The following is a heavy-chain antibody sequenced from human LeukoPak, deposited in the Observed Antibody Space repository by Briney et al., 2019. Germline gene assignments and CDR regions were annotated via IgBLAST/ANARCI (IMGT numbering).Heavy chain of an antibody. Sequence: SETLSLTCTVSGGSISSGDYYWRWIRQPPGKGLEWIGYIYYSGSTYYNPSLKSRVTISVDTSKNQFSLKLSSVTAADTAVYYCARDFGGYSYGLGPNFDYWGQGTLVTVSS. D-gene: IGHD5-18*01. CDR3: ARDFGGYSYGLGPNFDY. CDR2: IYYSGST. J-gene: IGHJ4*02. CDR1: GGSISSGDYY. V-gene: IGHV4-30-4*01.